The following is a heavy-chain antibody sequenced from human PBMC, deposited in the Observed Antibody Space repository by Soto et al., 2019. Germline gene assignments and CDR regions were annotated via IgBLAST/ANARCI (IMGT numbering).Heavy chain of an antibody. CDR2: ISSSGTGI. Sequence: GGSLRLSCAASGFTFSDYYMTWIRQAPGKGLEWVSYISSSGTGIYYPDSVKGRFTISRDNAKNSLYLQMSSLRAEDTAVYYCARAFSDAFDIWGQGTMVTVSS. J-gene: IGHJ3*02. V-gene: IGHV3-11*01. CDR3: ARAFSDAFDI. CDR1: GFTFSDYY.